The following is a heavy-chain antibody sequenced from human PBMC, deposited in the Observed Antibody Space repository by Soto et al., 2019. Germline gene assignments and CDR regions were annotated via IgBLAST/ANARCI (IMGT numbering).Heavy chain of an antibody. CDR1: GFTFSSYA. D-gene: IGHD4-4*01. V-gene: IGHV3-23*01. CDR2: ISGSGGST. Sequence: EVQLLESGGGLVQPGGSLRLSCAASGFTFSSYAMSWVRQAPGKGLEWGSAISGSGGSTYYADSVKGRFTISRDNSMNTLYLQMNSLRAEDTAVYYCAWGGKTTVATTEGYYFDYWGQGTLVTVSS. CDR3: AWGGKTTVATTEGYYFDY. J-gene: IGHJ4*02.